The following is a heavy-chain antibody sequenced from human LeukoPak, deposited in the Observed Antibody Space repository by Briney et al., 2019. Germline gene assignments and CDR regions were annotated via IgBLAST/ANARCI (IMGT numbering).Heavy chain of an antibody. Sequence: GGSLRLSCAASGFTFSSYVMNWVRQAPGKGLEWVSSITSSGGSTYYADSVKGRFTISRDNSKNTLYLQMNSLRAEDTAVYYCAKDSGLLWFGEFSSPGSYHYWGQGTLVTVSS. CDR1: GFTFSSYV. CDR3: AKDSGLLWFGEFSSPGSYHY. V-gene: IGHV3-23*01. J-gene: IGHJ4*02. D-gene: IGHD3-10*01. CDR2: ITSSGGST.